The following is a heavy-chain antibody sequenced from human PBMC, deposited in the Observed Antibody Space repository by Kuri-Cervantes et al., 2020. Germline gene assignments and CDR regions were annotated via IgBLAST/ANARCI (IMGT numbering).Heavy chain of an antibody. CDR2: IWYDGSNK. J-gene: IGHJ6*02. Sequence: GESLKISCAAPGFTFSSYGMHWVRQPPGKGLEWVAVIWYDGSNKYYADSVKGRFTISRDNSKHTLYLQMNSLRAEDTAVYYCAGEGIAVAGRIDYGIDVWGQGTTVTVSS. CDR1: GFTFSSYG. CDR3: AGEGIAVAGRIDYGIDV. V-gene: IGHV3-33*01. D-gene: IGHD6-19*01.